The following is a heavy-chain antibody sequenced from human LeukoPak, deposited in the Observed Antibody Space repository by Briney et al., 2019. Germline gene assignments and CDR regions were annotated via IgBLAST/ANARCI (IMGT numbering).Heavy chain of an antibody. V-gene: IGHV1-46*01. Sequence: ASVTVSCKPFGYTFTSYYIHWVRQAPGQGLERMGIINPRGDYTTYAQNFQGRVTMTRDTSTSTIYMELSSLRSEDTAVYYCERSGYLLVTAYDAFDIWGQGTMVTVSS. CDR1: GYTFTSYY. J-gene: IGHJ3*02. CDR2: INPRGDYT. D-gene: IGHD2-21*02. CDR3: ERSGYLLVTAYDAFDI.